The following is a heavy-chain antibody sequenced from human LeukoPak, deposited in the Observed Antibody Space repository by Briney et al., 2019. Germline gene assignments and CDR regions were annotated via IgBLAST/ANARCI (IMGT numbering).Heavy chain of an antibody. CDR3: ARLRGDYYYYMDV. Sequence: ASVKVSCKASGYTFTSYGISWVRQAPGQGLEWMGWISAYNGNTNYAQKLQGRVTMTTDTSTSTACMELRSLRSDDTAVYYCARLRGDYYYYMDVWGKGTTVTISS. CDR1: GYTFTSYG. V-gene: IGHV1-18*01. J-gene: IGHJ6*03. CDR2: ISAYNGNT.